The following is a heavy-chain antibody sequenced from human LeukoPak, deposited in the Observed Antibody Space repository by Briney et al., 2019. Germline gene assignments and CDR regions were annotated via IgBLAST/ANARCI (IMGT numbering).Heavy chain of an antibody. V-gene: IGHV1-46*01. Sequence: ASVKVSCKASGYTFTSYYMHWVRQAPGQGLEWMGIINPSGGSTSYAQKFQGRVTMTRDTSTSTVYMELSSLRSEDTAVYYCARDLLGYCSSTSCSVVPPHDYYYYYGMDVWGQGTTVTVSS. CDR1: GYTFTSYY. J-gene: IGHJ6*02. D-gene: IGHD2-2*01. CDR3: ARDLLGYCSSTSCSVVPPHDYYYYYGMDV. CDR2: INPSGGST.